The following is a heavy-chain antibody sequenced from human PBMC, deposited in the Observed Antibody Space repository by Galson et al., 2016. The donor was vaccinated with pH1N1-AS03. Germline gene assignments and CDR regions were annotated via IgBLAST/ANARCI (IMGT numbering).Heavy chain of an antibody. D-gene: IGHD6-6*01. CDR1: GASISNSNW. V-gene: IGHV4-4*02. J-gene: IGHJ4*02. CDR2: IYHNGAT. CDR3: ARCGVSSSIDY. Sequence: LTCAVSGASISNSNWWSWVRQTPEKGLEWIGEIYHNGATNYLPSLKSRVAISLDTSKNQFSLKLTSVTAADTAVYYCARCGVSSSIDYWGQGTLVTVSS.